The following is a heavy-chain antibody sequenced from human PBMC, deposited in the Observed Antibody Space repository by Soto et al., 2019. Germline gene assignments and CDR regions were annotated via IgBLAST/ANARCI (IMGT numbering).Heavy chain of an antibody. V-gene: IGHV4-39*01. Sequence: QLQLQESGPGLVKASETLSLTCTVSGGSITRNNHFWGWIRQSPGKGLEWIGSIQYGGTTNYNPSRKCRGVMSAETSKNQFSLMMNSVTAADTAVYYCARLGSSGWYQGSYFDYWGQGTLVTVSS. CDR2: IQYGGTT. J-gene: IGHJ4*02. D-gene: IGHD6-19*01. CDR3: ARLGSSGWYQGSYFDY. CDR1: GGSITRNNHF.